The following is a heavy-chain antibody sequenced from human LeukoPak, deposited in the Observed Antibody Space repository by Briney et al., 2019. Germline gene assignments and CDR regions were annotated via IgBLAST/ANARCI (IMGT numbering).Heavy chain of an antibody. CDR3: ARQEQWLVEYYFDY. J-gene: IGHJ4*02. CDR1: GGSFSGYY. CDR2: INHSGST. V-gene: IGHV4-34*01. Sequence: NSSETLSLTCAVYGGSFSGYYWSWIRQPPGKGLEWIGEINHSGSTNYNPSLKSRVTISVDTSKNQFSLKLSSVTAADTAVYYCARQEQWLVEYYFDYWGQGTLVTVSS. D-gene: IGHD6-19*01.